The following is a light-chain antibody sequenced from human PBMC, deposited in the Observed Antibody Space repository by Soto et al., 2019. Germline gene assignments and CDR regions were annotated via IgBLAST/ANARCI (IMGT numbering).Light chain of an antibody. Sequence: QSALTQPPSASGSPGQSVTISCTGTSSDVGGYNYVSWYQQHPGKAPKLMIYEVSKRPSGVPDRFSGSKSGNTASLTVSGLQPEDGADYYCSSYAGSNKSVFGTGTKVTAL. CDR3: SSYAGSNKSV. CDR1: SSDVGGYNY. J-gene: IGLJ1*01. CDR2: EVS. V-gene: IGLV2-8*01.